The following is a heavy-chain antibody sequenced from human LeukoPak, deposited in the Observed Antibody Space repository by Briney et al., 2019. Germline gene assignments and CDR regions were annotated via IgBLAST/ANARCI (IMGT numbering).Heavy chain of an antibody. V-gene: IGHV5-51*01. Sequence: GESLKISCKGSGYSFTSYWIGWVRKMPGKGLEWMGMIYPGDSDTRYSPSFQGQVTISADKSISTAYLRWSSLKASDTAMYYCARLRGGSTDPYYFYYGMDVWGQGTTVTVSS. D-gene: IGHD3-16*01. CDR3: ARLRGGSTDPYYFYYGMDV. CDR2: IYPGDSDT. J-gene: IGHJ6*02. CDR1: GYSFTSYW.